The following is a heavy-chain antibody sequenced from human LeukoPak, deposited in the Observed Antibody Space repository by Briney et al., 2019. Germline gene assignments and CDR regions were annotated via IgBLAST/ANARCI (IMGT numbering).Heavy chain of an antibody. Sequence: GGSLGLSCAASGFTFSDHTMNWVRQAPGKGLEWVSYIDLSGNTLYYVDSVKGRFTISRDNAKNSLYLQMNSLRAEDTAVYYCARGPPLFDPWGQGTLVAVSS. CDR2: IDLSGNTL. V-gene: IGHV3-48*04. CDR1: GFTFSDHT. J-gene: IGHJ5*02. CDR3: ARGPPLFDP.